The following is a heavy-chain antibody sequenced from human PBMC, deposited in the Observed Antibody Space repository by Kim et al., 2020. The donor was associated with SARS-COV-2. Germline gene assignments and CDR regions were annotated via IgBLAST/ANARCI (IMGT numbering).Heavy chain of an antibody. Sequence: GGSLRLSCTASGFTFSSYEMNWVRQAPGKGLEWVSYIIGSGTTIYYADSVRGRFTISRDNDKNSLFLQMNSLRAEDTAVYYCARGPNHSPVDYWGQGTLVTVSS. V-gene: IGHV3-48*03. D-gene: IGHD5-18*01. CDR3: ARGPNHSPVDY. J-gene: IGHJ4*02. CDR1: GFTFSSYE. CDR2: IIGSGTTI.